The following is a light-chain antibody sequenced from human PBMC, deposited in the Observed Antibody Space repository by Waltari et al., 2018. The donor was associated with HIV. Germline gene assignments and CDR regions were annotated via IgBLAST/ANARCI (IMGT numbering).Light chain of an antibody. Sequence: DIVMTQSPDSLTVSLGDRATIYCKSSQNLLYRSNNKNYVAWYQQKAGQPPKLLIYWASTRDSGVPARFSGGGSGTDFTLTISSLQAEDVATYYCQQYYRTPLTFGGGTKVEIK. CDR1: QNLLYRSNNKNY. CDR2: WAS. CDR3: QQYYRTPLT. J-gene: IGKJ4*01. V-gene: IGKV4-1*01.